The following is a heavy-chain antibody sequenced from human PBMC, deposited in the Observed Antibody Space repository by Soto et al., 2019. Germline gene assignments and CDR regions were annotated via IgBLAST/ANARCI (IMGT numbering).Heavy chain of an antibody. Sequence: SETLSLTCAVSGGSIISINWWSWVRQSPGMGLEWIGEVYHSGSTNYNPSLKSRVTISEDTSKNQYSLKLSSVTAADTAVYYCARGGGYDWNYDYWFDPWGLGTLVTVSS. CDR2: VYHSGST. D-gene: IGHD1-1*01. V-gene: IGHV4-4*02. CDR1: GGSIISINW. J-gene: IGHJ5*02. CDR3: ARGGGYDWNYDYWFDP.